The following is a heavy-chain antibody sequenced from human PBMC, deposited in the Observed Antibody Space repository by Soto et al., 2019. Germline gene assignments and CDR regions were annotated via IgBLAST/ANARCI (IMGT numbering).Heavy chain of an antibody. CDR2: INAANGNT. Sequence: AQLVQSGAAVKKPGASVKVSCTASGYSFSTYTLHCVRQAPGQRLEWMGWINAANGNTKYSQKFPGRVTISRDTSASTGYMELSSLRSEDTAIYYCARGFLEWLLYDYMDVWCQGTTVTVSS. CDR3: ARGFLEWLLYDYMDV. J-gene: IGHJ6*03. V-gene: IGHV1-3*01. D-gene: IGHD3-3*01. CDR1: GYSFSTYT.